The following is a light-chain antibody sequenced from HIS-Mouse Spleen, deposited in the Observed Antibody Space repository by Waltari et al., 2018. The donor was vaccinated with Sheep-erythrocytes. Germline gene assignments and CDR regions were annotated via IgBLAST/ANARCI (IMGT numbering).Light chain of an antibody. CDR1: KSVISN. V-gene: IGKV3-15*01. CDR2: GSS. CDR3: QQYNNWPPPYT. Sequence: EIVMTQSPATLSVSPGERATLSCRASKSVISNLAWYQQKPAQAPRILIYGSSTRATGIPARFSGSGSGTEFTLTISSMQSEDFAVYYCQQYNNWPPPYTFGQGTKLEIK. J-gene: IGKJ2*01.